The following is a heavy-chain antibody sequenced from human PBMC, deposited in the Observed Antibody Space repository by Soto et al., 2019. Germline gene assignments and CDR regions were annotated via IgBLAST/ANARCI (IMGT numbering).Heavy chain of an antibody. J-gene: IGHJ3*02. CDR2: IYYSGST. D-gene: IGHD2-15*01. V-gene: IGHV4-31*03. CDR3: ARGGIVVVVTGGDAFDI. Sequence: PSETLSLTCTVSGGSISSGGYYWSWIRQHPGKGLEWIGYIYYSGSTYYNPSLKSRVTISVDTSKNQFSLKLSSVTAADTAVYYCARGGIVVVVTGGDAFDIWGQGTMVTVSS. CDR1: GGSISSGGYY.